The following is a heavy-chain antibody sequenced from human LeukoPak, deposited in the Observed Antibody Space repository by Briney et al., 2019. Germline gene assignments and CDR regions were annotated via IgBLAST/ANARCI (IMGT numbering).Heavy chain of an antibody. CDR2: ISSSSSYI. Sequence: TGGSLRLSCAASGFTFSSYSMNWVRQAPGKGLEWVSSISSSSSYIYYADSVKGRFTISRENAKNSLYLQMNSLRAEDTAVYYCARESSCGGDCYSVDWGQGTLVTVSS. CDR3: ARESSCGGDCYSVD. J-gene: IGHJ4*02. D-gene: IGHD2-21*02. CDR1: GFTFSSYS. V-gene: IGHV3-21*01.